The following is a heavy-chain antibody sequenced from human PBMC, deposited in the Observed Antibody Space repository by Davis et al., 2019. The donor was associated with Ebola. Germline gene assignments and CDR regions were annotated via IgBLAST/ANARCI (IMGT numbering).Heavy chain of an antibody. D-gene: IGHD3-16*02. V-gene: IGHV3-23*01. Sequence: ESLKISCAASGFTFSSYVMSWVRQAPGKGLEWVSTISGSDGSTYSADSVKGRFTISRDNSRNTLFLQMNSLRVEDTALYYCARDLMLYGDQFPEIDYWGQGTLVTVSS. CDR2: ISGSDGST. CDR3: ARDLMLYGDQFPEIDY. CDR1: GFTFSSYV. J-gene: IGHJ4*02.